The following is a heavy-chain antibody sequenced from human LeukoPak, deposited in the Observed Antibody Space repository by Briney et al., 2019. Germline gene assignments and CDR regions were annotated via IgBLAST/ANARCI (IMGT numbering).Heavy chain of an antibody. Sequence: SETLSLTCTVSGGSIGSYYWSWIRQPPGKGLEWIGYIYYSGSTNYNPSLKSRVTISVDTSKNQFSLKLSSVTTADTAVYYCAREERWVDYYGSGSYFYYSPYNWFDPWGQGTLVTVSS. CDR3: AREERWVDYYGSGSYFYYSPYNWFDP. D-gene: IGHD3-10*01. J-gene: IGHJ5*02. CDR2: IYYSGST. V-gene: IGHV4-59*01. CDR1: GGSIGSYY.